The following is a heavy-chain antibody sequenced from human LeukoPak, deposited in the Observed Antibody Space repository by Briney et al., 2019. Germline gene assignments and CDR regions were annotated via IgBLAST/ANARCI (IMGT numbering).Heavy chain of an antibody. D-gene: IGHD6-19*01. CDR3: AREIIAVAGPFDY. V-gene: IGHV3-21*01. J-gene: IGHJ4*02. CDR2: ISSSSSYI. CDR1: GFTFSSYS. Sequence: GGSLRLSCAASGFTFSSYSMNWVRQAPGKGLEWVSSISSSSSYIYYADSVKGRFTISRDNAKNSLYLQMNSLRAEDTAVYYCAREIIAVAGPFDYWGQGTLVTVSS.